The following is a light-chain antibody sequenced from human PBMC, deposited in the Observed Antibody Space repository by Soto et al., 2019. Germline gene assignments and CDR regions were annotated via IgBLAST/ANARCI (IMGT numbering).Light chain of an antibody. Sequence: EIVMTQSPATLSVSPGERATLSCRASQSVSSKLAWYQQKPGQAPRLLIYGASTRATGIPARFSGSGSGTEFSLTISSLQSEDVAVYYCQHYNNWPPFTFGPGTKVDIK. V-gene: IGKV3-15*01. CDR3: QHYNNWPPFT. CDR2: GAS. CDR1: QSVSSK. J-gene: IGKJ3*01.